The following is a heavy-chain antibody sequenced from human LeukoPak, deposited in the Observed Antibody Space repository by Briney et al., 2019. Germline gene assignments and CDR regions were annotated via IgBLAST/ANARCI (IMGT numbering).Heavy chain of an antibody. J-gene: IGHJ4*02. CDR3: ARDFQTYYYDSSGYYLDY. Sequence: GASVKVSCKASGYTFTSYGISWVRQAPGQGLEWMGWISAYNGNTNYAQKLQGRVTMTTDTSTSTAYMELRSLRSDDTAVYYCARDFQTYYYDSSGYYLDYWGQGTLVTVSS. V-gene: IGHV1-18*01. CDR2: ISAYNGNT. D-gene: IGHD3-22*01. CDR1: GYTFTSYG.